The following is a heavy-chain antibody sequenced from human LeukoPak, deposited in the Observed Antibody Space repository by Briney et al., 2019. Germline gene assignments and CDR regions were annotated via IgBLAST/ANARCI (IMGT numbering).Heavy chain of an antibody. CDR3: ARGHCSGGSCPIYYFDY. CDR1: IGSISSCDYL. V-gene: IGHV4-30-2*01. Sequence: PSDPLSLICAVSIGSISSCDYLWRWIRKPPGKVLDRFGYIYHSGSTYYNPSLKSRVTISVDTSKNQFSLKLSSVTAADTAVYYCARGHCSGGSCPIYYFDYGGQGTLVTVSS. D-gene: IGHD2-15*01. J-gene: IGHJ4*02. CDR2: IYHSGST.